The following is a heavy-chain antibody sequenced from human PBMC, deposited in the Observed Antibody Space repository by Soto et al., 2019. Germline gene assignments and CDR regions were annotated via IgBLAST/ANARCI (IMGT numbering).Heavy chain of an antibody. J-gene: IGHJ5*02. Sequence: EVQLVESGGGLVQPGGSLRLSCTASGFTVSDTYMSWVRQAPGKGLEWVSVIFSGGSTYYADSVKGRFTISRDNNKNTLYLHMNNLRAEDTAVYYCARGLFIAVPGLFGWFDPWGQGTLVTVSS. CDR2: IFSGGST. D-gene: IGHD6-19*01. V-gene: IGHV3-66*01. CDR3: ARGLFIAVPGLFGWFDP. CDR1: GFTVSDTY.